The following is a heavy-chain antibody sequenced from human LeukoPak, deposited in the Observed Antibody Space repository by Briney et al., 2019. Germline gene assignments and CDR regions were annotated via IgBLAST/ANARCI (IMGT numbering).Heavy chain of an antibody. D-gene: IGHD6-6*01. CDR2: ISGSGGNT. J-gene: IGHJ6*02. V-gene: IGHV3-23*01. CDR1: GFTFSRYA. CDR3: AKGNIAARQDIMDV. Sequence: GGSLRLSCAASGFTFSRYAMSWVRQAPGKGLEWVSAISGSGGNTYYADSVKGRFTISRDNSKNTLYLQMNSLRVEDTAVYYCAKGNIAARQDIMDVWGQGTTVTVSS.